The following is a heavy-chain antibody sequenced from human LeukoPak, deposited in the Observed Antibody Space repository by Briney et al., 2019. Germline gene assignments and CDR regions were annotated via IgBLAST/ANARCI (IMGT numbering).Heavy chain of an antibody. Sequence: PGGSLRLSCAASGFTFSDYYMSWIRQAPGKGLEWVSYISSSGSTIYYADSVKGRFTISRDNAKNSLYLQMNSLRAEDTAVYYCARDGLNYDFWSGYSKYYFDYWGQGTLVTVPS. CDR2: ISSSGSTI. J-gene: IGHJ4*02. CDR3: ARDGLNYDFWSGYSKYYFDY. CDR1: GFTFSDYY. D-gene: IGHD3-3*01. V-gene: IGHV3-11*01.